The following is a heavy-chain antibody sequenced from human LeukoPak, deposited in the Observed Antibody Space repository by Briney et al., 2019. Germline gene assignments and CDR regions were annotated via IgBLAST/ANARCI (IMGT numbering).Heavy chain of an antibody. J-gene: IGHJ6*02. CDR2: INSDGSIT. Sequence: PGGSLRLSCAASGFALRSYWIHWVRQDPGKGLVWVSRINSDGSITNYADSVKGRFTISRDNAENTVDLHMSSLRAEDTAVYYCARIGEAGVPFAMDVWGPGTTVNVSS. D-gene: IGHD3-3*01. CDR1: GFALRSYW. V-gene: IGHV3-74*01. CDR3: ARIGEAGVPFAMDV.